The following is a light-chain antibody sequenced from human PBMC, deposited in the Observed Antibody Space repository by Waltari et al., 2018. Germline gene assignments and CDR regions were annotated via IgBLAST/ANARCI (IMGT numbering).Light chain of an antibody. V-gene: IGKV1-8*01. J-gene: IGKJ2*01. CDR1: QGISRY. Sequence: AIRMTQSPSSFSASTGDRVTITCRASQGISRYLAWYQQKPGKAPKRLIYAASTLQIGVPSRFSGSGSGTDFTLTISCLQSEDFATYYCQQYYSYPGTFGQGTKLEIE. CDR3: QQYYSYPGT. CDR2: AAS.